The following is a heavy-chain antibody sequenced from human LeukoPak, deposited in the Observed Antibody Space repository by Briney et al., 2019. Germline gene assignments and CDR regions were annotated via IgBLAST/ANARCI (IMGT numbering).Heavy chain of an antibody. D-gene: IGHD3-22*01. Sequence: ASQTLSLTCTVSGDSISSGHYYWTWIRQPPGKGLEWIGYIYYSGSTYYNSSLRSRITISVDTSKNQFSLNLSSVTAADTAVYYCARTTRDSSGYYYPTDWGQGTLVTVSP. J-gene: IGHJ4*02. CDR2: IYYSGST. V-gene: IGHV4-30-4*01. CDR3: ARTTRDSSGYYYPTD. CDR1: GDSISSGHYY.